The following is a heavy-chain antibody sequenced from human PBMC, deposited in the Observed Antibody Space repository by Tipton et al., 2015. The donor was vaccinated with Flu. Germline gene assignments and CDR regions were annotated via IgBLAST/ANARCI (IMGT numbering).Heavy chain of an antibody. Sequence: SLRLSCAASGFTFSGYGMHWVRQAPGKGLEWVAHIRSDETTEYADSVKGRFTISRDNSKDMLYLQMNSLRAEDTAVYYCARAPRDTDAFDLWGQGTTVTVSS. CDR3: ARAPRDTDAFDL. J-gene: IGHJ3*01. V-gene: IGHV3-33*01. D-gene: IGHD5-18*01. CDR2: IRSDETTE. CDR1: GFTFSGYG.